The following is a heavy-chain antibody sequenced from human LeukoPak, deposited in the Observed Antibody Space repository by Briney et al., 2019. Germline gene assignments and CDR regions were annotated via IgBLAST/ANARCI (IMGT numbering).Heavy chain of an antibody. Sequence: GGSLRLSCAASGFTFSSYGMHWVRQAPGKGLEWVGRIKTNSDGGTTDYAAPVKGRFTISRDDSKNTLFLQMNSLKNEDTAVYYCTTYTYGSPYWGQGTLVTVSS. J-gene: IGHJ4*02. D-gene: IGHD3-10*01. V-gene: IGHV3-15*07. CDR3: TTYTYGSPY. CDR1: GFTFSSYG. CDR2: IKTNSDGGTT.